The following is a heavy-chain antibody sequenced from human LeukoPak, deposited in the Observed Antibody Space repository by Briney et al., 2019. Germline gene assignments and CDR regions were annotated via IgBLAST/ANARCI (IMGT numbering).Heavy chain of an antibody. Sequence: GASVKVSCKASGYTFTSYYMHWVRQAPGQGLEWMGIINPSGGSTSYAQKFQGRVTMTRDTSTSTVYMELSSLRSEDTAVYYCARGCLYYYDSSGSTGGQDFDYWGQGTLVTVSS. J-gene: IGHJ4*02. D-gene: IGHD3-22*01. CDR3: ARGCLYYYDSSGSTGGQDFDY. CDR1: GYTFTSYY. CDR2: INPSGGST. V-gene: IGHV1-46*01.